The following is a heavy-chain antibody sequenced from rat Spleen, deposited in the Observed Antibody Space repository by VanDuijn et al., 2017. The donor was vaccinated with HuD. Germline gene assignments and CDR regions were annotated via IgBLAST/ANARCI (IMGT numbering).Heavy chain of an antibody. J-gene: IGHJ3*01. Sequence: QVQLKESGPTLVQPSQTLYLTCTVSGFSLLSNSVHWVRQPPGKGLEWMVGIWNDGSTDYNSALKSRLSISRDTSKSQVFLKMNSLQSDDTVTYFCARSYGGYTSNWFPYWGQGTLVTVSS. V-gene: IGHV2-1*01. D-gene: IGHD1-11*01. CDR3: ARSYGGYTSNWFPY. CDR1: GFSLLSNS. CDR2: IWNDGST.